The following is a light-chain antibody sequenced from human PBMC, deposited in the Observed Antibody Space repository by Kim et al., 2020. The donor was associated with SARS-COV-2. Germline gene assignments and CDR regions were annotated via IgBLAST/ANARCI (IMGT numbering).Light chain of an antibody. J-gene: IGLJ2*01. CDR1: ILAKKY. CDR3: YSAPDNNQEV. V-gene: IGLV3-27*01. CDR2: KDT. Sequence: SYELTQPSSVSVSPGQTAKITCSGDILAKKYVRWFQQKSGQAPVMVIHKDTERPSGVPERFSGSNSGTTVTLTISGAQFEDEADYYCYSAPDNNQEVFGGGTQLTVL.